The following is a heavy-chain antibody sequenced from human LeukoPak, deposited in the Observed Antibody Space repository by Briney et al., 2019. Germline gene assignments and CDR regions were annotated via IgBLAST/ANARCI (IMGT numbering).Heavy chain of an antibody. V-gene: IGHV3-23*01. CDR1: GFTFSSSA. J-gene: IGHJ4*02. Sequence: GGSLRLSCAASGFTFSSSAMSWVRQVPGKGLEWVSGISASGGSTYYADSVKGRFTISRDNSKNTLYLQMNSLRAEDTAVYYCAKKISAAVAGDFRYWGQGTLVTVSS. D-gene: IGHD6-19*01. CDR3: AKKISAAVAGDFRY. CDR2: ISASGGST.